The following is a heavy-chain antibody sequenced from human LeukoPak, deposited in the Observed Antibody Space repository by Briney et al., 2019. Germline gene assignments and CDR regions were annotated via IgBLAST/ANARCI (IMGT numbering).Heavy chain of an antibody. V-gene: IGHV4-61*02. J-gene: IGHJ4*02. CDR3: TRGGELMNF. CDR1: GASVNSGNYY. CDR2: IYTSGST. D-gene: IGHD1-26*01. Sequence: SETLSLTCTVSGASVNSGNYYWTWIRQPAGKRLEWIGRIYTSGSTNYNPSLKSRVTISIDASKNQFSLRLNSVTAADTAVYYCTRGGELMNFWGQGTLVTVSS.